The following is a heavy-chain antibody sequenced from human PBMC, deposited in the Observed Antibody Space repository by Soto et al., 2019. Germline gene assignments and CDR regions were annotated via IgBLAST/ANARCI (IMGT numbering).Heavy chain of an antibody. J-gene: IGHJ4*02. CDR3: ARDRGAYSTSWYFDY. V-gene: IGHV1-18*01. CDR2: ISAYNGNT. CDR1: GYTFTSYG. Sequence: ASVKVSCKASGYTFTSYGISWVRQAPGQGLEWMGWISAYNGNTNYAQKLQGRVTMTTDTSTSTAYMELRSLRSDDTAVYYCARDRGAYSTSWYFDYWGQGTLVTVSS. D-gene: IGHD6-13*01.